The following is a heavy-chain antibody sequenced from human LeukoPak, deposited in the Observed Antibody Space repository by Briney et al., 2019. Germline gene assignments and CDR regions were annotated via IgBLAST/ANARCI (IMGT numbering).Heavy chain of an antibody. D-gene: IGHD6-13*01. CDR3: ARDPDEPPGIAAAGTPDY. CDR2: IKQDGSEK. CDR1: GFTFSSYW. V-gene: IGHV3-7*01. Sequence: GGSLRLSCAASGFTFSSYWMSWVRQAPGKGLEWVANIKQDGSEKYYVDSVKGRLTISRDNAKNSLYLQMNSLRAEDTAVYYCARDPDEPPGIAAAGTPDYWGQGTLVTVSS. J-gene: IGHJ4*02.